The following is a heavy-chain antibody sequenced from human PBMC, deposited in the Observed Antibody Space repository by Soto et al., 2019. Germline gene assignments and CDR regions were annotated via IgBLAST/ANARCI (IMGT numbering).Heavy chain of an antibody. D-gene: IGHD3-9*01. J-gene: IGHJ6*02. CDR1: GYTFTSYD. CDR3: AREYRDYDILTGIYDYYYGMDV. V-gene: IGHV1-8*01. Sequence: QVQLVQPGAEVKKPGASVKVSCKASGYTFTSYDINWVRQATVQGLEWMGWMNPNSGNTGYEQKLQGRVTMTRNTSISTAYMELRSLRAEDTDMYYCAREYRDYDILTGIYDYYYGMDVCGQGTTVTVAS. CDR2: MNPNSGNT.